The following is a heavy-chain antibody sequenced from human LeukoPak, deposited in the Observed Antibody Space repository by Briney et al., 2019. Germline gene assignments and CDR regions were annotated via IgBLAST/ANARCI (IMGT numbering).Heavy chain of an antibody. D-gene: IGHD3-22*01. J-gene: IGHJ4*02. CDR2: IIPIFGTA. CDR1: GGTFSSYA. CDR3: ARDYYDSSGYYGY. Sequence: SVKVSCKASGGTFSSYAISWVRQAPGQGLEWMGRIIPIFGTANYAQKFQGRVTITTDESTSTAYMELSSLRSEDTAVYYCARDYYDSSGYYGYWGQGTLVTASS. V-gene: IGHV1-69*05.